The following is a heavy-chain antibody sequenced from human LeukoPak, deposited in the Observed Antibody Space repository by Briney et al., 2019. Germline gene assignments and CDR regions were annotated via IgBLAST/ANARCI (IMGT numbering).Heavy chain of an antibody. J-gene: IGHJ5*02. V-gene: IGHV3-21*01. CDR2: ISNSDSYI. CDR3: ATDLGVLYYGSGRSAFA. Sequence: GSLTLSCAASGFTFSTYTMNWVRQTPGKGLEWVSSISNSDSYIYYADPVKGRFTISRDNAKHTLYLQMNSLRAEDTAVYYCATDLGVLYYGSGRSAFAWGQGTLVTVSS. CDR1: GFTFSTYT. D-gene: IGHD3-10*01.